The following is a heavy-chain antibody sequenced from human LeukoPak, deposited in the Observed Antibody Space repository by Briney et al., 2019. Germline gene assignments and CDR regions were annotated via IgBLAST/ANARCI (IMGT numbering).Heavy chain of an antibody. CDR1: GGSISSSSYY. D-gene: IGHD6-13*01. CDR3: ARQRQQLVWSGYYYMDV. V-gene: IGHV4-39*01. J-gene: IGHJ6*03. Sequence: PSETLSLTCTVSGGSISSSSYYWGWIRQPPGKGLEWIGSIYYSGSTYYNPSLKSRVTISVDTSENQFSLKLSSVTAADTAVYYCARQRQQLVWSGYYYMDVWGKGTTVTISS. CDR2: IYYSGST.